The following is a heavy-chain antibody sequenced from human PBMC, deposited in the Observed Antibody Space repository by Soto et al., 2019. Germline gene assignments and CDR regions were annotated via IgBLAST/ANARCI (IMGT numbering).Heavy chain of an antibody. J-gene: IGHJ6*02. CDR3: TTDPRDSSGYGAYYYYGMDV. Sequence: GGSLRLSCAASGFTFSNAWMSWVRQAPGKGLEWVGRIKSKTDGGTTDYAAPVKGRITIARDDSKNTLYLQMNSLKTEDTAVYYCTTDPRDSSGYGAYYYYGMDVWGQGTTVTVSS. CDR1: GFTFSNAW. CDR2: IKSKTDGGTT. V-gene: IGHV3-15*01. D-gene: IGHD3-22*01.